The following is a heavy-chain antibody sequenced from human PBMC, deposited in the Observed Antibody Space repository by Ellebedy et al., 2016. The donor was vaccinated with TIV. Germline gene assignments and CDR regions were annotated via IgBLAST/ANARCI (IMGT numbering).Heavy chain of an antibody. J-gene: IGHJ4*02. CDR3: ARVPLLDYFDY. Sequence: SETLSLTCTVSGGFISSYYWSWLRQPPGKGLEWISYIHYTGTTNSNPALKGRFTTSVDTSKNQFSLKLHSVTPADTAVYYFARVPLLDYFDYWGQGTLVTVSS. CDR1: GGFISSYY. CDR2: IHYTGTT. V-gene: IGHV4-59*01.